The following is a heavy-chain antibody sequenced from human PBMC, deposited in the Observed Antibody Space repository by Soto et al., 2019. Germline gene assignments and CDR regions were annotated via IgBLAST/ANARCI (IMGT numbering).Heavy chain of an antibody. CDR2: ISAYNGNT. J-gene: IGHJ6*02. V-gene: IGHV1-18*01. Sequence: ASVKVSCKASGYTFTSYGISWVRQAPGQGLEWMGWISAYNGNTSYAQKFQGRVTMTTDTSTSTVYMELSSLRSEDTAVYYCARDLLPRYDILTGYYNVHDYYYGMEVWGQGTTVTVSS. CDR1: GYTFTSYG. D-gene: IGHD3-9*01. CDR3: ARDLLPRYDILTGYYNVHDYYYGMEV.